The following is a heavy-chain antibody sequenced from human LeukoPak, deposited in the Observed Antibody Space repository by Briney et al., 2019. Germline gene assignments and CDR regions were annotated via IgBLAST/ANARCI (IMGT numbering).Heavy chain of an antibody. CDR1: GGSISSYY. CDR2: IFYSGST. CDR3: ARASITYYYYYYMGV. Sequence: SETLSLTCTVSGGSISSYYWSWIRQPPGKGLEWIGYIFYSGSTNYNPSLKSRVTISVDTSKNQFSLKLSSVTAADTAVYYCARASITYYYYYYMGVWGKGTTVTVSS. V-gene: IGHV4-59*01. D-gene: IGHD1-14*01. J-gene: IGHJ6*03.